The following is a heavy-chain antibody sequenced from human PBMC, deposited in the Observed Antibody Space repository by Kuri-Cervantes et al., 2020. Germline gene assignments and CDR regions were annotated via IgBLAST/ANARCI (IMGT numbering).Heavy chain of an antibody. D-gene: IGHD3-10*01. J-gene: IGHJ4*02. V-gene: IGHV4-4*02. CDR3: ARLNYYGSGSDY. Sequence: SETLSLTCAVSGGSISSSNWWNWVRQPPGKGLEWIGEIYHSGSTNYNPSLKSRVTILVDKSKNQFSLKLSSVTAADTAVYYCARLNYYGSGSDYWGQGTLVTVSS. CDR1: GGSISSSNW. CDR2: IYHSGST.